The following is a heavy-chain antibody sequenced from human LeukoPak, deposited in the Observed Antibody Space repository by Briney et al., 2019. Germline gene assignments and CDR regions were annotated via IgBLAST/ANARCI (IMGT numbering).Heavy chain of an antibody. CDR3: ANLCSSTSCYRGDY. CDR2: IIPIFGTA. Sequence: SVKVSCKASGGTFSSYAISWVRQAPGQGLEWMGGIIPIFGTANYAQKFQGSVTITTDESTSTAYMELSSLRSEDTAVYYCANLCSSTSCYRGDYWGQGTLVTVSS. CDR1: GGTFSSYA. V-gene: IGHV1-69*05. D-gene: IGHD2-2*01. J-gene: IGHJ4*02.